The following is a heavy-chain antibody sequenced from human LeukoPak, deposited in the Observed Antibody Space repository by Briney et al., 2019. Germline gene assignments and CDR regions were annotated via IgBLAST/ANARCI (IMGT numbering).Heavy chain of an antibody. J-gene: IGHJ6*03. CDR1: GYTFTGYY. CDR2: INPDSGDT. CDR3: ARLYSSSWYSDYYYYYMDV. Sequence: GASVKVSCKASGYTFTGYYIHWVRQAPGQGLEWMGWINPDSGDTNYAQRFQGRATMTRDTSISTAYMELSRLRSDDTAVYYCARLYSSSWYSDYYYYYMDVWGKGTTVTVSS. V-gene: IGHV1-2*02. D-gene: IGHD6-13*01.